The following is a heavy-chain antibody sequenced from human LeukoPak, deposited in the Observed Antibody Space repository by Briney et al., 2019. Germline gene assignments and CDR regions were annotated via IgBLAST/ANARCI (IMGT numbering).Heavy chain of an antibody. J-gene: IGHJ4*02. V-gene: IGHV3-23*01. CDR1: GFTFSSYA. D-gene: IGHD4-17*01. CDR3: AKLIDYDFDY. CDR2: ISGSGGST. Sequence: GGSLRLSCAASGFTFSSYAMSWVRQAPGMGLEWVSAISGSGGSTYYADSVKGRFTISRDNSKNTLCLQMNSLRAEDTAVYYCAKLIDYDFDYWGQGTLVTVSS.